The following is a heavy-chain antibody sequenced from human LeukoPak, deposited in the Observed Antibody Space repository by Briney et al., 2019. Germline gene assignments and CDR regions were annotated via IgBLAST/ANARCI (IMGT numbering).Heavy chain of an antibody. Sequence: GASVKVSCKVSGYTLTELSMHWVRQAPGKGLEWMGGFDPEDGETIYAQKFQGRVTMTEDTSTDTVYMELSSLRSEDTAVYYCATDLHRIVGATTAYWGQGTLVTVSS. CDR3: ATDLHRIVGATTAY. CDR1: GYTLTELS. J-gene: IGHJ4*02. D-gene: IGHD1-26*01. V-gene: IGHV1-24*01. CDR2: FDPEDGET.